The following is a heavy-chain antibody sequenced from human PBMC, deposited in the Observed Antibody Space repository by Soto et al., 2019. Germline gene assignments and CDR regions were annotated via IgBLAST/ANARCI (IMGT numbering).Heavy chain of an antibody. CDR1: GYTVTSYG. J-gene: IGHJ6*03. D-gene: IGHD2-15*01. CDR2: ISAYNGNK. CDR3: AREVSGGSGHSGNSYYYMDV. V-gene: IGHV1-18*01. Sequence: QVQLVQSGAEVKKPGASVKVSCKASGYTVTSYGISWVRQAPGQGLEWMGWISAYNGNKNYAQKLKGRVTITTDTVTSTAYMELRSLRSNDTAVYYCAREVSGGSGHSGNSYYYMDVWSKGTTVTVSS.